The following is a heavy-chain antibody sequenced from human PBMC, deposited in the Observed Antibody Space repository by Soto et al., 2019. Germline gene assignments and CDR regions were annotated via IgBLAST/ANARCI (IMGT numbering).Heavy chain of an antibody. D-gene: IGHD6-19*01. J-gene: IGHJ4*02. CDR3: ARQHSSGWDY. Sequence: SETLSLTCTVSGGSISSYYWSWIRQPPGKGLEWIGYIYYSGSTNYNPSLKSRVTISVDTSKNLFSLKLSSVTAADTAVYYCARQHSSGWDYWGQGTLVTVSS. CDR1: GGSISSYY. V-gene: IGHV4-59*08. CDR2: IYYSGST.